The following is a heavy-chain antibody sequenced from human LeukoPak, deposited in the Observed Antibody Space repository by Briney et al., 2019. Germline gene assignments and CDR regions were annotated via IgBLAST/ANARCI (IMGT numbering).Heavy chain of an antibody. J-gene: IGHJ5*02. CDR3: ARGGPGRITIFGVVTLNWFDP. D-gene: IGHD3-3*01. CDR1: GYTFTSYG. V-gene: IGHV1-18*01. CDR2: ISAYNGNT. Sequence: ASMKVSCKASGYTFTSYGISWVRQAPGQGLEWMGWISAYNGNTNYAQKFQGRVTMTTDTSTSTAYMELRSLRSDDTAVYYCARGGPGRITIFGVVTLNWFDPWGQGTLVTVSS.